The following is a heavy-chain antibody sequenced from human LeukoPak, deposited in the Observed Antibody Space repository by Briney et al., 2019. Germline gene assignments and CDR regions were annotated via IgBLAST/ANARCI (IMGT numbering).Heavy chain of an antibody. V-gene: IGHV4-4*07. D-gene: IGHD6-13*01. CDR1: GGSISSYY. Sequence: SETLSLTCTVSGGSISSYYWSWIRQPAGKGLEWIGRVYTSGSTDYSSSLKSRVTTSIDTSKNQFSLNLSSVTAADTAVYYCARGITATGEQGDFDYWGQGTLVTVSS. CDR2: VYTSGST. J-gene: IGHJ4*02. CDR3: ARGITATGEQGDFDY.